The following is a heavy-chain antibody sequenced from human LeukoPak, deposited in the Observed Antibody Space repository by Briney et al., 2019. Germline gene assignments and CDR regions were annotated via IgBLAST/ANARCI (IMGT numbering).Heavy chain of an antibody. J-gene: IGHJ4*02. V-gene: IGHV3-7*01. CDR3: VRDTGGSGSYPDY. CDR1: GFTFSNYW. CDR2: IKQDGSQT. D-gene: IGHD1-26*01. Sequence: GGSLRLSGTASGFTFSNYWMTWVRQAPGKGLEWVANIKQDGSQTYFVDSVRGRFSISRDNAKNSVYLEANSLRAEDTAVYYCVRDTGGSGSYPDYWGQGTLVTVSA.